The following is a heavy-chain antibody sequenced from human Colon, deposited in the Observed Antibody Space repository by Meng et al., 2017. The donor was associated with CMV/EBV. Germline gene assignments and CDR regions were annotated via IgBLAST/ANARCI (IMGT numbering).Heavy chain of an antibody. CDR1: GFTFSSYA. V-gene: IGHV3-30-3*01. J-gene: IGHJ6*02. CDR3: ARDGQWLVDYYYAMDV. D-gene: IGHD6-19*01. Sequence: GGSLRLSCAASGFTFSSYAMHWVRQAPGKGLEWVAVISYDGSNKYYADSVKGRFTISRDNSKNTLYLQMNSLRAEDTAVYYCARDGQWLVDYYYAMDVWGQGTTVTVSS. CDR2: ISYDGSNK.